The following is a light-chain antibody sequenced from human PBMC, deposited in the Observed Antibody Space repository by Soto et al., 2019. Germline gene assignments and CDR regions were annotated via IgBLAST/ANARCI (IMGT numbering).Light chain of an antibody. CDR3: LHYDRYSRT. J-gene: IGKJ1*01. Sequence: DIQMTQSPSTLSASVGDRVTITCRASQIINTWLAWNQQRPGKVPNLLIYDASSVKSGVPSRFSGSGSGTEFTLTISSLQPDDFATYYCLHYDRYSRTFGQGTKVEIK. CDR1: QIINTW. CDR2: DAS. V-gene: IGKV1-5*01.